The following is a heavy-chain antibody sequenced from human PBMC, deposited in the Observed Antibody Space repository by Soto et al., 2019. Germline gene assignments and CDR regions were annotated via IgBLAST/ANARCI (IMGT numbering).Heavy chain of an antibody. Sequence: SETLSLTCTVSGFSISSSSYYWVWIRQPPGKGLEWIGSIYYSGSTYYNPSLKSRVTISVDTSKNQFSLKLSSVTAADTAVYYCARLLWNCSGGSCYLAWFDPWGQGTLVTVSS. V-gene: IGHV4-39*01. D-gene: IGHD2-15*01. CDR3: ARLLWNCSGGSCYLAWFDP. J-gene: IGHJ5*02. CDR2: IYYSGST. CDR1: GFSISSSSYY.